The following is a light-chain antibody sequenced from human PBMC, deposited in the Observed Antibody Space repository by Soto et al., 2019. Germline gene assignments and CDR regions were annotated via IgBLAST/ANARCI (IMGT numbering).Light chain of an antibody. CDR2: EDS. V-gene: IGLV6-57*04. J-gene: IGLJ2*01. CDR1: SGSIAGYY. CDR3: QSYDSNDHVV. Sequence: NFMLTQPHSVSESPGQTVTISCTRSSGSIAGYYVQWYQQRPDSAPTTVIYEDSQRPSGVPDRFSGSIDSPSNSASLTISTLKPEDEADYFCQSYDSNDHVVFGGGTKLTVL.